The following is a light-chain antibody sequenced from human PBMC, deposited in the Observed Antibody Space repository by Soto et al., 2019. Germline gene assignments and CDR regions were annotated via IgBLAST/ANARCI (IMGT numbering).Light chain of an antibody. V-gene: IGLV2-14*02. CDR1: SSDVGSYNL. Sequence: QSVLTQPASVSGSPGQSITISCTGTSSDVGSYNLVSWYQQHPGEAPKVMIYEVSNRPSGVSNRFSGSKSGNTASLTISGLQAEDEADYYCSSYTSSTPYVFGTGTKVTVL. CDR2: EVS. CDR3: SSYTSSTPYV. J-gene: IGLJ1*01.